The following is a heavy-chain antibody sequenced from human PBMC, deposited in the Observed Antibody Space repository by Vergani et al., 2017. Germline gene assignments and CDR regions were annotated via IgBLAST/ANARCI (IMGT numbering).Heavy chain of an antibody. CDR2: ISAYNGNT. Sequence: QVQLVQSGAEVKKPGASVKVSCKASGYTFTSYGISWVRQAPGQGLEWMGWISAYNGNTNYAQKLQGRVTMTTDTSTSTGYMELRSLRSDDTAVYYCARDPRISSSWYDRRQSSPPGPHYWGQGTLVTVSS. CDR1: GYTFTSYG. D-gene: IGHD6-13*01. J-gene: IGHJ4*02. V-gene: IGHV1-18*01. CDR3: ARDPRISSSWYDRRQSSPPGPHY.